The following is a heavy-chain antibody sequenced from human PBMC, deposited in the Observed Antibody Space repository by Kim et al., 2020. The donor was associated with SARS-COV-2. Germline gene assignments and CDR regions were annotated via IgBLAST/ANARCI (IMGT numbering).Heavy chain of an antibody. D-gene: IGHD3-10*01. V-gene: IGHV5-51*01. Sequence: GESLKISCQASGFTFISYWIAWVRQMPGKGLEWMGIIYPGDSDIRYSPSFQGQVTISADRSISTAYLEWSSLKASDTAMYYCARVRFGEKSIYNWFDPWGQGTLVTVSS. J-gene: IGHJ5*02. CDR2: IYPGDSDI. CDR1: GFTFISYW. CDR3: ARVRFGEKSIYNWFDP.